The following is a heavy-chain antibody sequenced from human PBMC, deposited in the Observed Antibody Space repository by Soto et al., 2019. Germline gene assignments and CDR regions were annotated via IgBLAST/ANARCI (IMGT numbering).Heavy chain of an antibody. Sequence: GGSLRLSCAASGLTFSSYAMSWVRQGPGKGLEWVSGIGNGGTFPSYGDSVKGRFTISRDNSKNTLYLQMNSLRAEDTAIYYCAKYRGGNPSNGYYYYAMDVWGQGTAVTVSS. CDR1: GLTFSSYA. CDR3: AKYRGGNPSNGYYYYAMDV. J-gene: IGHJ6*02. V-gene: IGHV3-23*01. CDR2: IGNGGTFP. D-gene: IGHD2-15*01.